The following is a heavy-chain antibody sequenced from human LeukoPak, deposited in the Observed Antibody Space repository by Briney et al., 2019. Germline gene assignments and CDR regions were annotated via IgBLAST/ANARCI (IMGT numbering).Heavy chain of an antibody. D-gene: IGHD3-10*01. CDR3: ARPSLSGYGMDV. J-gene: IGHJ6*02. CDR2: IYPGDSDT. CDR1: GYLFSSYW. V-gene: IGHV5-51*01. Sequence: GESLKISRKGSGYLFSSYWIGWARQMPGKGLEWMGSIYPGDSDTRYSPSFQGQVTISADKSISTAYLQWSSLKASDTAMFYCARPSLSGYGMDVWGQGTTVTVSS.